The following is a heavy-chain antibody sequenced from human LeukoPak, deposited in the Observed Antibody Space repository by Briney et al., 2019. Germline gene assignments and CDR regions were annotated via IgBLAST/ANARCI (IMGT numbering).Heavy chain of an antibody. V-gene: IGHV4-38-2*02. CDR3: ARDPTSVTSDFDY. D-gene: IGHD2-21*02. Sequence: SETLSLTCTVSGYSISSGYYWGWIRQPPGKGLEWIGSIYHSGSTYYNPSLKSRVTISVDTSKNQFSLKLSSVTAADTAVYYCARDPTSVTSDFDYWGQGTLVTVSS. CDR1: GYSISSGYY. CDR2: IYHSGST. J-gene: IGHJ4*02.